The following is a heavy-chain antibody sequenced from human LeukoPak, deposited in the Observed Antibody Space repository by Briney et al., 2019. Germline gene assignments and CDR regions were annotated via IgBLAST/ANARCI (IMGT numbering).Heavy chain of an antibody. D-gene: IGHD4-23*01. CDR1: GXSISSYY. CDR2: IYYSGST. J-gene: IGHJ4*02. V-gene: IGHV4-59*01. Sequence: SETLSLTCTVSGXSISSYYWSWIRQPPGKGLEWIGYIYYSGSTNYNPSLKSRVTISVDTSKNQFSLKLSSVTAADTAVYYCARETPELRWIDYWGQGTLVTVSS. CDR3: ARETPELRWIDY.